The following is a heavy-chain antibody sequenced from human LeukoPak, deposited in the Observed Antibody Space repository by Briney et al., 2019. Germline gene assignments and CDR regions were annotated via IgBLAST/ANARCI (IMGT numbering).Heavy chain of an antibody. CDR2: ISYDGSNK. Sequence: GGSVRLSCAASGFTFSSYAMHWVRQAPGKGLEGGAVISYDGSNKYYADSVKGRFTISRDNSKNTLYLQMKSLRAEDTAVYYCARDGGSGLDYWGQGTLVTVSS. J-gene: IGHJ4*02. CDR1: GFTFSSYA. D-gene: IGHD3-10*01. V-gene: IGHV3-30*04. CDR3: ARDGGSGLDY.